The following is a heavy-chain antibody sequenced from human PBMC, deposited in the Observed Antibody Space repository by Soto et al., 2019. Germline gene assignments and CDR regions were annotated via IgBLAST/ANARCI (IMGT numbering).Heavy chain of an antibody. V-gene: IGHV4-4*02. CDR1: SGSISSSNW. J-gene: IGHJ6*03. Sequence: QVQLQESGPGLVKPSGTLSLTCAVSSGSISSSNWWSWVRQPPGKGLEWIGEIYHSGSTNYNPSLKSRVSISVDKSKHQCSLELSSVTAADTAVYYCARDGERGPYMDVWGKGTAVTVSS. CDR2: IYHSGST. CDR3: ARDGERGPYMDV.